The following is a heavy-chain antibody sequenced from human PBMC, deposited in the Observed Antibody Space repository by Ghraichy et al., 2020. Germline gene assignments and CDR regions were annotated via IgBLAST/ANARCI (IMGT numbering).Heavy chain of an antibody. D-gene: IGHD2-21*02. Sequence: GGSLRLSCAASGFTFSSYGMHWVRQAPGKGLEWVAFIRIDGGGTWYGDSVKGRFTISRDNSKNTLYLQMSTLRPEDTAVYYCAKDHRFYCSGDTCYYDYLGQGTVGTVSS. V-gene: IGHV3-30*02. CDR3: AKDHRFYCSGDTCYYDY. J-gene: IGHJ4*02. CDR1: GFTFSSYG. CDR2: IRIDGGGT.